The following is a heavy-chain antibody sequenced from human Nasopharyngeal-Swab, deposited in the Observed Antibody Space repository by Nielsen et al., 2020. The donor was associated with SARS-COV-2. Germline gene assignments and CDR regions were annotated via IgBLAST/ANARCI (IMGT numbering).Heavy chain of an antibody. V-gene: IGHV3-74*01. CDR2: IKSDGSTT. J-gene: IGHJ3*02. CDR1: GFTFSSYW. D-gene: IGHD6-13*01. CDR3: TRDFSAAAGSFDI. Sequence: GGSLRLSCAASGFTFSSYWMHWVRQAPGKGLVWVSRIKSDGSTTNYADSVKGRFTISRDNAKSTLYLQMHSLRAEDTAVYYCTRDFSAAAGSFDIWGQGTMVTVSS.